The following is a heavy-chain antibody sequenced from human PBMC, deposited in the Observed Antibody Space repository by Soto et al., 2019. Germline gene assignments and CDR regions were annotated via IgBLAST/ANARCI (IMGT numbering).Heavy chain of an antibody. CDR1: GYSISSGYY. J-gene: IGHJ6*02. V-gene: IGHV4-38-2*02. D-gene: IGHD2-15*01. CDR3: ARDSGIYCSGGSCYSGYYYGMDV. CDR2: IYHSGST. Sequence: SETLSLTCAVSGYSISSGYYWGWIRQPPGKGLEWIGSIYHSGSTYYNPSLKSRVTISVDTSKNQFSLKLSSVTAADTAVYYCARDSGIYCSGGSCYSGYYYGMDVWGQGTTVTVSS.